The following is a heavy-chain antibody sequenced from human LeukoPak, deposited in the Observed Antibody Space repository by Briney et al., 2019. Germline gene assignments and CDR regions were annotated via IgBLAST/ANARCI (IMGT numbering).Heavy chain of an antibody. D-gene: IGHD3-10*01. CDR2: INSDGINT. J-gene: IGHJ6*03. Sequence: GGSLRLSCAASGFTFSNYWMHWVRQAPGKGLVWVSRINSDGINTSYADSVKGRFTISRDNAKNSLYLQMNSLRAEDTAVYYCARDRGVYYGSGSSYYYYYYMDVWGKGTTVTISS. CDR1: GFTFSNYW. CDR3: ARDRGVYYGSGSSYYYYYYMDV. V-gene: IGHV3-74*01.